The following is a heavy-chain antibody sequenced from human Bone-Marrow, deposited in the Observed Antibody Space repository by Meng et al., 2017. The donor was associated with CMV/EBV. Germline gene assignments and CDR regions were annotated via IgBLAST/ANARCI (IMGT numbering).Heavy chain of an antibody. CDR3: ARESAVDGDYALDY. J-gene: IGHJ4*02. CDR1: GFTFSNAW. D-gene: IGHD4-17*01. CDR2: ISSSGSTI. Sequence: GESLKISCAASGFTFSNAWMNWVRQAPGKGLEWVSYISSSGSTIYYADSVKGRFTISRDNAKNSLYLQMNSLRAEDTAVYYCARESAVDGDYALDYWGQGTLVTVSS. V-gene: IGHV3-48*04.